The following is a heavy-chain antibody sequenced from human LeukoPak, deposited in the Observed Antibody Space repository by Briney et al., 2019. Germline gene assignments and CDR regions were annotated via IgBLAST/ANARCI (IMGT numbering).Heavy chain of an antibody. CDR3: VREKDFLPAYHDNFVK. V-gene: IGHV3-7*04. D-gene: IGHD3-9*01. Sequence: GGSLRLSCAASGFTFSTNWMSWVRQAPGKGLEWVADVKRDGSEYYYVASVKGRFTTARNNAKHSLYLQIDSLRAEDTAIYDCVREKDFLPAYHDNFVKWGQGSPVTVSP. CDR2: VKRDGSEY. CDR1: GFTFSTNW. J-gene: IGHJ4*02.